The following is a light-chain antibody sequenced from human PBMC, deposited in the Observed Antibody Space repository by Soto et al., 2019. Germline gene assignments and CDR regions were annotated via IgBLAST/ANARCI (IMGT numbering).Light chain of an antibody. CDR3: SSYTSDSSYV. CDR2: AVN. J-gene: IGLJ1*01. CDR1: SSDVSLYDY. V-gene: IGLV2-14*01. Sequence: QSVLTQPASVAGAPGQSINISCTGTSSDVSLYDYVSWYQQHPGKAPQLMIYAVNNRPSGVSNRFSASKSVNTASLFISGLQAEDVADYYCSSYTSDSSYVFGSGTKVTVL.